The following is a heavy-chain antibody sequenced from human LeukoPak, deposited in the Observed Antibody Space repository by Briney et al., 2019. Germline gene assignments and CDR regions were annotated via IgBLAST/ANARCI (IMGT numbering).Heavy chain of an antibody. V-gene: IGHV6-1*01. D-gene: IGHD1-14*01. J-gene: IGHJ4*02. Sequence: SQTLSLTCAIAGDSVSSTIDAWNWIRQSPSRGLEWLGRTYYRSEWFYEYGVSVRSRITINPDISKNQFSLQLNSVTPDDTAVYYCARGRYNSFDYWDRGTPVTVS. CDR1: GDSVSSTIDA. CDR2: TYYRSEWFY. CDR3: ARGRYNSFDY.